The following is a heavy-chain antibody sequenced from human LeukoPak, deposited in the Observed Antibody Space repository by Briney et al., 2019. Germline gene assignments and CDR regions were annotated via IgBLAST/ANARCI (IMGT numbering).Heavy chain of an antibody. CDR1: GFTFSSYA. CDR2: ISYDGSNK. V-gene: IGHV3-30-3*01. CDR3: AREVGARTFGY. D-gene: IGHD1-26*01. J-gene: IGHJ4*02. Sequence: GTSLRLSCAASGFTFSSYAMHWVRQAPGKGLEWVAVISYDGSNKYYVDSVKGRFTISRDNSKNTLYVQMNSLRAEDTAVYYCAREVGARTFGYWGQGTLVTVSS.